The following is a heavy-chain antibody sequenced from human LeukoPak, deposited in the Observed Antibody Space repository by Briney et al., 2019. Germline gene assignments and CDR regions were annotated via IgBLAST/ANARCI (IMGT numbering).Heavy chain of an antibody. V-gene: IGHV4-61*02. CDR1: GGSISSGSYY. D-gene: IGHD6-19*01. Sequence: SETLSLTCTVSGGSISSGSYYWSWIRQPAGKGLEWIGRIYTSGSTNYNPSLKSRVTISVDTSKNQFPLKLSSVTAADTAVYYCARDHQGSSGWYGLFDYWGQGTLVTVSS. CDR3: ARDHQGSSGWYGLFDY. CDR2: IYTSGST. J-gene: IGHJ4*02.